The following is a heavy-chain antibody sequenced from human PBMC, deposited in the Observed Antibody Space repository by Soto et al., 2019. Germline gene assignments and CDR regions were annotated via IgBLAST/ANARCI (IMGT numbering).Heavy chain of an antibody. V-gene: IGHV4-4*07. Sequence: QVQLQESGPGLVKSPETLSLTCSVSGGSMYSYYWSWIRQPAGKGLEWIGRVDTSGSASYNPSLRSRVTMSLDTSKRQFALRVNSVIAADTAVYYCARESPRSEFDYWGQGTLVTVSS. CDR3: ARESPRSEFDY. CDR2: VDTSGSA. J-gene: IGHJ4*02. CDR1: GGSMYSYY.